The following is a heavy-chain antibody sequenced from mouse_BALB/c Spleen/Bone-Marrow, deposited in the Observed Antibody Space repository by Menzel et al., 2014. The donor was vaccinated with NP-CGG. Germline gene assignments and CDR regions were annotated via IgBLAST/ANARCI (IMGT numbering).Heavy chain of an antibody. V-gene: IGHV2-5*01. Sequence: QVQLKQSGPGLAQPSQSLSITCTVSGFSLTRNGVHWVRQSPGKGLEWLGVIWRGGSTDYNEAFMSRLSITKDNSKSQVFFKMNSLQGDDTAIYYCAKGGITTVWYFDVWGAGTTVTVSS. J-gene: IGHJ1*01. D-gene: IGHD1-1*01. CDR3: AKGGITTVWYFDV. CDR1: GFSLTRNG. CDR2: IWRGGST.